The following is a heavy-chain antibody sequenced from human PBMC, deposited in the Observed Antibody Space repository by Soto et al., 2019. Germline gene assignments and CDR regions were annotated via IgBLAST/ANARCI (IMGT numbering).Heavy chain of an antibody. CDR1: GGSITSYH. V-gene: IGHV4-59*01. D-gene: IGHD5-18*01. CDR3: ARDQVAKWAPGSAMVNYYYGMDA. J-gene: IGHJ6*02. Sequence: SETLSLTCIVSGGSITSYHWSWIRQFPGKGLEWIAYTSYTGNTNYNPSLKSRVTISMDTSKNQLSLKLTSMTAADTAVYYCARDQVAKWAPGSAMVNYYYGMDAWGQGTTVTVSS. CDR2: TSYTGNT.